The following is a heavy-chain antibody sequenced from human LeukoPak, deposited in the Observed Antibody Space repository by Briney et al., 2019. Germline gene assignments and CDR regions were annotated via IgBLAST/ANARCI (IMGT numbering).Heavy chain of an antibody. V-gene: IGHV4-39*01. CDR2: IYYSGST. D-gene: IGHD3-16*02. CDR1: GGSISSSSYY. J-gene: IGHJ4*02. Sequence: PSETLSLTCTVSGGSISSSSYYWGWIRQPPGKGLEWIGSIYYSGSTYYNPSLKSRVTISVDTSKNQFSLKLSSVTAADTAVYYCASEMITFGGVIVGYWGQGTLVTVSS. CDR3: ASEMITFGGVIVGY.